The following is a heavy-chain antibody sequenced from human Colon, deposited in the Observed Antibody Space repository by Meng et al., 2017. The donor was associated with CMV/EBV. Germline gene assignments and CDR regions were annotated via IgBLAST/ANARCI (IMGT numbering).Heavy chain of an antibody. D-gene: IGHD2/OR15-2a*01. CDR3: AKPLVIEPFKDRWFDP. V-gene: IGHV3-23*01. Sequence: GGSLRLSCAASGFTFSNYEMSWVRQAPGKGLEWVSAISRGSGTIFYADSVKGRFTISRDNSKNTLYLQMNSLRVEDTAVYFCAKPLVIEPFKDRWFDPWGQGTLVTVSS. CDR1: GFTFSNYE. J-gene: IGHJ5*02. CDR2: ISRGSGTI.